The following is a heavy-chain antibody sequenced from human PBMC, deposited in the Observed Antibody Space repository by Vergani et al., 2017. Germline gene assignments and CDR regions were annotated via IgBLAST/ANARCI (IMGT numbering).Heavy chain of an antibody. V-gene: IGHV4-59*01. CDR3: ARDAITMVRGGQGAFDI. CDR1: GGSISSYY. D-gene: IGHD3-10*01. CDR2: IYYSGST. Sequence: QVQLQESGPGLVKPSETLSLTCTVSGGSISSYYWSWIRQPPGKGLGWIGYIYYSGSTNYNPSLKSRVTISVDTSKNQFSLKLSSVTAADTAVYYCARDAITMVRGGQGAFDIWGQGTMVTVSS. J-gene: IGHJ3*02.